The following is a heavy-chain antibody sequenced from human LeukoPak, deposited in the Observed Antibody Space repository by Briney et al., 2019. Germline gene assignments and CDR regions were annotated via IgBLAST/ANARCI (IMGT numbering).Heavy chain of an antibody. CDR3: AGGAGFGVVISYYMDV. CDR2: ISSSSGYI. J-gene: IGHJ6*03. Sequence: GGSLRLSCAASGFTFSSYTMSWVRQTPGKGLEWVSSISSSSGYIYYADSVKGRFTISRDNARNSLYLQMKSLRVEDTAVYYCAGGAGFGVVISYYMDVWGKGTTVTVSS. D-gene: IGHD3-3*01. CDR1: GFTFSSYT. V-gene: IGHV3-21*01.